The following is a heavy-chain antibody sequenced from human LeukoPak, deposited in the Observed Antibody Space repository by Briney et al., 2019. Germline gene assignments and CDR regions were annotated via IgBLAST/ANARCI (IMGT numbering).Heavy chain of an antibody. J-gene: IGHJ4*02. CDR1: GFTFSSYA. CDR3: ATSYSDTSGYFSGRFDY. CDR2: ISGSGGGT. V-gene: IGHV3-23*01. D-gene: IGHD3-22*01. Sequence: GGSLRLSCAASGFTFSSYAMSWVRQAPGKGLEWVSTISGSGGGTYYADSVKGRFTISRDNSKNTLFMQMNSLRAEDTAVYYCATSYSDTSGYFSGRFDYWGQGTLVTVSS.